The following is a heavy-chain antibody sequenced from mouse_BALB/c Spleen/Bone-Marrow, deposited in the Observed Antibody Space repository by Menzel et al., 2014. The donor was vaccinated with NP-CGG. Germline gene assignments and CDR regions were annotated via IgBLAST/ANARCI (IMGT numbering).Heavy chain of an antibody. Sequence: EVKLEESGGGLVQPGGSLRLSCATSGFTLTDYYMNWVRQPPGKALEWLGFIRNKANGYTTEYSASVKGRFTISRDNSQSILYLQMNILRAEDSATYYCARLGRGYFDYWGQGTTLTVSS. V-gene: IGHV7-3*02. CDR3: ARLGRGYFDY. CDR2: IRNKANGYTT. J-gene: IGHJ2*01. CDR1: GFTLTDYY. D-gene: IGHD4-1*01.